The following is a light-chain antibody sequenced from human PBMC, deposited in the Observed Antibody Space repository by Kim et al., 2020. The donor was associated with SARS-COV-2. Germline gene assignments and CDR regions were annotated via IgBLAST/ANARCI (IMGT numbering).Light chain of an antibody. J-gene: IGKJ1*01. V-gene: IGKV1-27*01. Sequence: ASVGDRPTITCRASQGISNDLAWYQQKPGKVPKLLIFAASALQSGVLSRFSGSGSGTDFTLTISSLQPEDVATYYCQKYNGAPWTFGQGTKVDIK. CDR2: AAS. CDR3: QKYNGAPWT. CDR1: QGISND.